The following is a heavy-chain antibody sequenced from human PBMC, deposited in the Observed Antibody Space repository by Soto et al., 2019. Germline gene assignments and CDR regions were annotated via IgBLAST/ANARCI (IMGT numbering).Heavy chain of an antibody. J-gene: IGHJ4*02. Sequence: GGSLRLSCAASGFTFSSYAMHWVRQAPGKGLEWVAVISYDGSNKYYADSVKGRFTISRDNSKNTLYLQMNSLRAEDTAVYYCARERVAGSGSHFFDYWGQGTLVTVSS. CDR1: GFTFSSYA. V-gene: IGHV3-30-3*01. CDR3: ARERVAGSGSHFFDY. D-gene: IGHD3-10*01. CDR2: ISYDGSNK.